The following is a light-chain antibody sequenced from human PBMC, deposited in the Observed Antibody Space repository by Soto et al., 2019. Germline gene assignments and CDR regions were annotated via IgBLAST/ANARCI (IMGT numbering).Light chain of an antibody. CDR3: GTWDDSLTAGV. J-gene: IGLJ2*01. CDR2: EID. Sequence: QSVLTQPPSVSAAPGQKVTISCSGSSSNIGNNYVSWYQQRPGTAPKVLIYEIDKRPSGIPDRFSGSKSGTSATLGITGLQTGDEADYYCGTWDDSLTAGVFGGGTKLTVL. CDR1: SSNIGNNY. V-gene: IGLV1-51*02.